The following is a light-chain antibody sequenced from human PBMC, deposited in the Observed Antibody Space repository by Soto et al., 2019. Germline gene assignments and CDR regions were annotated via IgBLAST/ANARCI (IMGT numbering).Light chain of an antibody. V-gene: IGKV3-20*01. CDR2: GVS. CDR1: QSVSHNY. J-gene: IGKJ3*01. Sequence: EIVLTQSPGTLSLSPGERVTLSCRASQSVSHNYLAWYQQKPGQAPRLLIYGVSYRATGIPDRFSGSGSGTDFTLTISRLEPEDFAVYYCQHYSYSRYFSFGPGTKVDIK. CDR3: QHYSYSRYFS.